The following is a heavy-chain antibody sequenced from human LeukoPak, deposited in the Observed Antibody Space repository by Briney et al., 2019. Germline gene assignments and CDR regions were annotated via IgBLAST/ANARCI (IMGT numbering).Heavy chain of an antibody. CDR1: GGSISSSY. J-gene: IGHJ4*02. CDR3: ARDRLGGTAQDY. CDR2: IYYSGST. D-gene: IGHD3-16*01. Sequence: SETLSLTCTVSGGSISSSYWSWVRQPPGEGLEWIGYIYYSGSTNYNPSLKSRVTISVDTSKNQFSLKLSSVTAADTAVYYCARDRLGGTAQDYWGQGTLVTVSS. V-gene: IGHV4-59*01.